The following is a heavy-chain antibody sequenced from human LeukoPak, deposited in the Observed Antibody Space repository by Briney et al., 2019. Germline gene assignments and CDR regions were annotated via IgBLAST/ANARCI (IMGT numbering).Heavy chain of an antibody. CDR1: GYTFTSYD. CDR3: ARIMYGDYRVRYYYYGMDV. CDR2: MNPNSGNT. J-gene: IGHJ6*02. V-gene: IGHV1-8*01. Sequence: ASVKVSCKASGYTFTSYDINWVRQATGQGLEWMGWMNPNSGNTGYAQKFQGRVTMTRNTSISTAYMELSSLRSEDTAVYYCARIMYGDYRVRYYYYGMDVWGQGTTVTVSS. D-gene: IGHD4-17*01.